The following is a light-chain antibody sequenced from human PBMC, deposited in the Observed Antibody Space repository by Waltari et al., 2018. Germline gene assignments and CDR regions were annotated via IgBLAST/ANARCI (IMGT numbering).Light chain of an antibody. CDR2: EVS. J-gene: IGLJ2*01. Sequence: QSALTQPPSASGSPGQPVTISCTGTRSDVGSYNSVSWYQQHPGKAPKLMIYEVSKRPSGVPDRFSGSKSGNTASLTVSGLQAEDETDYYCSSYAGRNNLVFGGGTKLTVL. V-gene: IGLV2-8*01. CDR1: RSDVGSYNS. CDR3: SSYAGRNNLV.